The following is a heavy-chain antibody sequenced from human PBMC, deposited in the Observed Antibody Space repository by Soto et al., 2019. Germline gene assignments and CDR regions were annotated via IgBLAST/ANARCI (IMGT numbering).Heavy chain of an antibody. J-gene: IGHJ3*02. CDR3: AKDRVGFPYAFDI. V-gene: IGHV3-23*01. Sequence: GGTLRLSCAASGFTFSSYAMSWVRQAPGKGLEWVSAISGSGGSTYYADSVKGRFTISRDNSKNTLYLQMNSLRAEDTAVYYCAKDRVGFPYAFDIWGQGTMVTVSS. CDR1: GFTFSSYA. CDR2: ISGSGGST. D-gene: IGHD1-26*01.